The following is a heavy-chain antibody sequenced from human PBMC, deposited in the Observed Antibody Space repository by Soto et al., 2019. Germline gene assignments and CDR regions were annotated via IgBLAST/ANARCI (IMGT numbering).Heavy chain of an antibody. CDR2: ISGSDGKT. J-gene: IGHJ4*02. Sequence: GGSLILCWAASGFSFGSYSLIWVRQAPGKGLEWVSTISGSDGKTFYADSVKGRFSISRDTSQNTLYLQMNSLRADDTAIYYCARWSYLDYWGQGTRVPVSS. D-gene: IGHD3-3*01. CDR3: ARWSYLDY. V-gene: IGHV3-23*01. CDR1: GFSFGSYS.